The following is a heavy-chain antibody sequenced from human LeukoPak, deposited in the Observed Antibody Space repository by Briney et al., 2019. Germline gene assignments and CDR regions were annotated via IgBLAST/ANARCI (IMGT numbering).Heavy chain of an antibody. CDR2: MWYDGSNK. V-gene: IGHV3-33*01. D-gene: IGHD2-2*01. J-gene: IGHJ2*01. Sequence: GGSLRLSCAASGFTFSSYGMHWVRQAPGKGLEWVAVMWYDGSNKYYADSVKGRFTISRDNSKNTLHQQMNSLRAEDTAVYYCARDWGVRSSPRWYFDLWGRGTLVTVSS. CDR3: ARDWGVRSSPRWYFDL. CDR1: GFTFSSYG.